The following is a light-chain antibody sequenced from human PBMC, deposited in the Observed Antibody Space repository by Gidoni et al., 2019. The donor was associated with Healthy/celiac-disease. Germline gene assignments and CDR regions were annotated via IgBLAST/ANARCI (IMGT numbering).Light chain of an antibody. CDR2: AAS. Sequence: DIQMTQSPSSLSASVGARVTITCRASQSISSYLNWYQQKPGKAPKLLIYAASSLQSGVPSRFSGSGSGTDFTLTISSLQPEDCATYHCQQSYSTPQTFGQGTKLEIK. CDR1: QSISSY. CDR3: QQSYSTPQT. V-gene: IGKV1-39*01. J-gene: IGKJ2*01.